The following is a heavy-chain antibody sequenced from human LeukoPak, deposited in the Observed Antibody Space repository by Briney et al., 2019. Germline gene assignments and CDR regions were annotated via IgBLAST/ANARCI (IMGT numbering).Heavy chain of an antibody. Sequence: ASVKVSCKASGYTFTSYGISWVRQAPGQGLEWMAWISAYNGNTNYAQKLQGRVTMTTDTSTSTAYMELRSLRSDDTAVYYCARHGKQLVQMYNWFDPWGQGTLVTVSS. J-gene: IGHJ5*02. CDR1: GYTFTSYG. V-gene: IGHV1-18*01. CDR3: ARHGKQLVQMYNWFDP. D-gene: IGHD6-13*01. CDR2: ISAYNGNT.